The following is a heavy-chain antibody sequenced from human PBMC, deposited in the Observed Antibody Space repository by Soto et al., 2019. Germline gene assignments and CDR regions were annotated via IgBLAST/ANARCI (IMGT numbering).Heavy chain of an antibody. CDR3: AREPDIAVAGTGTDDCDI. Sequence: EVQLVESGGGLVQPGGSLRLSCAASGFTFSSYGMSWVRQAPGKGLEWVANIKQDGSEKYYVDSVKGRFTISRDSAKNSLYLQLDSLRAEDTGVYYCAREPDIAVAGTGTDDCDIWGQGTMVAFCS. D-gene: IGHD6-19*01. V-gene: IGHV3-7*01. CDR1: GFTFSSYG. CDR2: IKQDGSEK. J-gene: IGHJ3*02.